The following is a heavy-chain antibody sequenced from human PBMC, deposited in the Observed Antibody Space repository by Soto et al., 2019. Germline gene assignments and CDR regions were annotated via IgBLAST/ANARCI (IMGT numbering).Heavy chain of an antibody. V-gene: IGHV4-31*03. CDR1: GGSISRGDYY. CDR2: IYYSVGT. CDR3: ARKDSGYADYMDV. D-gene: IGHD5-12*01. J-gene: IGHJ6*03. Sequence: QVQLQESGPGMVKPSQTLSLTCTVSGGSISRGDYYWSWIHQHPGKGLEWIGYIYYSVGTYYNPALKSRVTISVDTSENQFSLRLSSVTAADTSVYYCARKDSGYADYMDVWGKGTTVPGSS.